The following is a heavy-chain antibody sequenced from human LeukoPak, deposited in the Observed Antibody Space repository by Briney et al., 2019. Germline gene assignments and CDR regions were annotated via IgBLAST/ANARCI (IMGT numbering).Heavy chain of an antibody. CDR3: ATTYHHSGSYLPEYFQH. Sequence: ASVKVSCKVSGYTLTELSMHWVRQAPGKGLEWMGGFDPEDGETIYAQKFQGRVTMTEDTSTDTAYMELSSLRSEDTAVYYCATTYHHSGSYLPEYFQHWGQGTLVTVPS. CDR2: FDPEDGET. D-gene: IGHD1-26*01. V-gene: IGHV1-24*01. CDR1: GYTLTELS. J-gene: IGHJ1*01.